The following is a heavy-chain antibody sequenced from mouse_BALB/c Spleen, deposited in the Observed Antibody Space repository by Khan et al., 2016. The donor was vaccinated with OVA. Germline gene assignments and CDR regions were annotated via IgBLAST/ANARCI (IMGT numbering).Heavy chain of an antibody. Sequence: VQLVESGPELVKPGASVKMSCKASGYTFTYYVITWVKQRTGQGLEWIGEIYPGSDNAYCKKRFKGKATLTADKSSNTTHMQLSSLTSEDSAVYFCARGDGYYVYFDYWGQGTTLTVSS. V-gene: IGHV1-77*01. D-gene: IGHD2-3*01. CDR1: GYTFTYYV. CDR2: IYPGSDNA. CDR3: ARGDGYYVYFDY. J-gene: IGHJ2*01.